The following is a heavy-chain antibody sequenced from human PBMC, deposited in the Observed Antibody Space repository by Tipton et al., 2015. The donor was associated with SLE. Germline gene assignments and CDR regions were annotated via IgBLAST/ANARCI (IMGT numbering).Heavy chain of an antibody. CDR1: DGSISTYYYY. V-gene: IGHV4-39*07. CDR2: IYYSGSN. Sequence: GLVKPSETLSLTCTVSDGSISTYYYYWGWIRQPPGKGLEWIGTIYYSGSNYYNPSLKSRVTISVDTSKNQFSLKLSSVTDVDTAVYYCARTAGRSVKLWYFDLWGRGTLVTVSS. J-gene: IGHJ2*01. D-gene: IGHD5-18*01. CDR3: ARTAGRSVKLWYFDL.